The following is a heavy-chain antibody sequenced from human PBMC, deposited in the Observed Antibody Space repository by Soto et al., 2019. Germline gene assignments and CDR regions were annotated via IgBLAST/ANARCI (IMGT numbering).Heavy chain of an antibody. J-gene: IGHJ5*02. CDR3: ARVYQLTHNWFDP. CDR2: INHSGST. CDR1: GGSFSGYY. Sequence: SETLSLTCAVYGGSFSGYYWSWIRQPPGKGLEWIGEINHSGSTNYNPSLKSRFTISVDTSKNQFSLKLSSVTAADTAVYYCARVYQLTHNWFDPWGQGTLVTVSS. V-gene: IGHV4-34*01. D-gene: IGHD2-2*01.